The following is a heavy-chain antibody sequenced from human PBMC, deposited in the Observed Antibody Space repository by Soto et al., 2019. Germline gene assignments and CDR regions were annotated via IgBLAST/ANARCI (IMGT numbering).Heavy chain of an antibody. D-gene: IGHD3-22*01. J-gene: IGHJ4*02. CDR3: ARVGGSGYYYENQFDY. Sequence: QVQLQESDPGLVKPSQTLSLTCTVSGGSISSGDYYWSWIRQPPGKGLEWIGYIYYSGSTYYNPSLKSRVTISVDTSKNQFSLKLSSVTAADTAVYYCARVGGSGYYYENQFDYWGQGTLVTVSS. CDR1: GGSISSGDYY. CDR2: IYYSGST. V-gene: IGHV4-30-4*01.